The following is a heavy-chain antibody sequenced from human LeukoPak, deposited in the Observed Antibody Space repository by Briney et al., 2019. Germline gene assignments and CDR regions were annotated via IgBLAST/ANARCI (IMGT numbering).Heavy chain of an antibody. J-gene: IGHJ6*03. CDR1: GYTFTSYD. CDR3: ARPNSVLRFLEWPKGRYYYYYMDV. Sequence: VASVKVSCKASGYTFTSYDINWVRQATGQGLEWMGWMNPNSGNTGYAQKFQGRVTMTRNTSISTAYMELSSLRSEDTAVYYCARPNSVLRFLEWPKGRYYYYYMDVWGKGTTVTVSS. D-gene: IGHD3-3*01. CDR2: MNPNSGNT. V-gene: IGHV1-8*01.